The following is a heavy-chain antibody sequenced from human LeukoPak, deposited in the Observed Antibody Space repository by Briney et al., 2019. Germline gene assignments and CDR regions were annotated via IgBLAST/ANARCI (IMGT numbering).Heavy chain of an antibody. CDR1: GFTFSSYA. J-gene: IGHJ4*02. V-gene: IGHV3-23*01. D-gene: IGHD1-26*01. CDR2: ISYSGDT. Sequence: GGSLRLSCAVSGFTFSSYAMSWVRQAPGKGLEWVSGISYSGDTYYADSVKGRFTISRDNSKNTLSLQMNSLRVEDTAVYYCAKVGGSYSSPWWGQGTLVTVSS. CDR3: AKVGGSYSSPW.